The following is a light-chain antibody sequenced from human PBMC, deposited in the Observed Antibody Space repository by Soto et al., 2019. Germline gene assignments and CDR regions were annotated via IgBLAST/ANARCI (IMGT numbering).Light chain of an antibody. CDR2: SNN. J-gene: IGLJ2*01. Sequence: QSVLTQPPSASGTPGQRVLISCSGSSSNIGGTNYAYWYQQLPGAAPKLLMHSNNLRPSGVPERISGSKSGTSASLAISGLRYEDEAVYYCASWDDTLRAVIFGGGTKFTVL. V-gene: IGLV1-47*02. CDR1: SSNIGGTNY. CDR3: ASWDDTLRAVI.